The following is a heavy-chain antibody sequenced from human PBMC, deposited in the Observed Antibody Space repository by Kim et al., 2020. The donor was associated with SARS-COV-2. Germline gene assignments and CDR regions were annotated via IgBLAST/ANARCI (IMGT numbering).Heavy chain of an antibody. CDR3: ARGRGGYIRSWLFDY. CDR1: GGSISSYY. CDR2: IYYSGST. J-gene: IGHJ4*02. Sequence: SETLSLTCTVSGGSISSYYWSWIRQPPGKGLEWIGYIYYSGSTNYNPSLKSRVTISVDTSKNQLSLKLSCATAADTAVYYCARGRGGYIRSWLFDYLGRG. D-gene: IGHD6-13*01. V-gene: IGHV4-59*01.